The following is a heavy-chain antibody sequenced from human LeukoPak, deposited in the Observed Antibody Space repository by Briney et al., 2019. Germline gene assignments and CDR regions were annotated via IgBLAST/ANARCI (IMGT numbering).Heavy chain of an antibody. CDR2: IYTSGST. Sequence: PETLSLTCTVSGGSISSYYWSWIRQPAGKGLEWIGRIYTSGSTNYNPSLKSRVTMSVDTSKNQFSLKLSSVTAADTAVYYCARGGDYVWGSYRETDYWGQGTLVTVSS. V-gene: IGHV4-4*07. CDR1: GGSISSYY. D-gene: IGHD3-16*02. CDR3: ARGGDYVWGSYRETDY. J-gene: IGHJ4*02.